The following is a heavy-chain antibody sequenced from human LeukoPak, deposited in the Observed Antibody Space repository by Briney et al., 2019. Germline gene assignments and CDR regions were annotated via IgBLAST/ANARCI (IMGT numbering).Heavy chain of an antibody. V-gene: IGHV3-53*01. J-gene: IGHJ4*02. CDR3: ARYRNYYDSSGYYPFDY. D-gene: IGHD3-22*01. CDR2: IFSGGGT. Sequence: SLSLSCAASGFTVSSNYMSWVRQAPRKGLQCASVIFSGGGTYYADSVKGRFTISRDNSKNTLYLQMNSLRAEDTAVYYCARYRNYYDSSGYYPFDYWGQGTLVTVSS. CDR1: GFTVSSNY.